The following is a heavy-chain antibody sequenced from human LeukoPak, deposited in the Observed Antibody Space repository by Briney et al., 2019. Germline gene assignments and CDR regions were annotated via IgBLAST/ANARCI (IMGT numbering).Heavy chain of an antibody. V-gene: IGHV1-69*05. CDR3: ARVYRPNYYGSGSCHHPFDY. D-gene: IGHD3-10*01. Sequence: SVKVSCKASGGTFSSYAISWVRQAPGQGLEWMGGIIPIFGTASYAQKFQGRVTMTRDTSTSTVYMELSSLRSEDTAVYYCARVYRPNYYGSGSCHHPFDYWGQGTLVTVSS. J-gene: IGHJ4*02. CDR1: GGTFSSYA. CDR2: IIPIFGTA.